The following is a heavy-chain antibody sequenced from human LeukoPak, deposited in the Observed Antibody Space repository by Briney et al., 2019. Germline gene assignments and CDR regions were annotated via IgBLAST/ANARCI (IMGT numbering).Heavy chain of an antibody. D-gene: IGHD3-22*01. J-gene: IGHJ4*02. Sequence: PSETLSLTCTVSGGSICSGDYYWSWIRQPPGKGLEWIGYIYYSGSTYYNPSLKSRVTISVDTSKNQFSLKLSSVTAADTAVYYCARGRITMITYFDYWGQGTLVTVSS. CDR2: IYYSGST. CDR3: ARGRITMITYFDY. V-gene: IGHV4-30-4*01. CDR1: GGSICSGDYY.